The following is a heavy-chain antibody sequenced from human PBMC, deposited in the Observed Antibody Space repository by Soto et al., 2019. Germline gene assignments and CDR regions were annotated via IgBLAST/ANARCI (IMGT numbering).Heavy chain of an antibody. CDR2: VWYDGSKE. J-gene: IGHJ3*02. V-gene: IGHV3-33*01. CDR1: GFSFSTYG. CDR3: ARTDWNYGTGVFDI. D-gene: IGHD1-7*01. Sequence: QVQLVESGGGVVQPGRSLRLSCAASGFSFSTYGTYWVRQAPAGGLEWVALVWYDGSKEYYADSVKGRFTISRDNSKNTLYLQMNSLRAEDTAVYFGARTDWNYGTGVFDIWGQGTMGTVSS.